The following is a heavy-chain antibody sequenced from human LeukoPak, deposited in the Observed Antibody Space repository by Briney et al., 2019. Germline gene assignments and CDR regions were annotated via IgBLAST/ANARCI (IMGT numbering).Heavy chain of an antibody. Sequence: GGSLRLSCAASGFTFSSYSMNWVRQAPGKGLEWVSSISSSSSYIYYADSVKGRFTISRDNAKNSLYLQMNRLRAEDTAVYYCARAGGYYDSSGYNDYWGQGTLVTVSS. J-gene: IGHJ4*02. D-gene: IGHD3-22*01. V-gene: IGHV3-21*01. CDR1: GFTFSSYS. CDR3: ARAGGYYDSSGYNDY. CDR2: ISSSSSYI.